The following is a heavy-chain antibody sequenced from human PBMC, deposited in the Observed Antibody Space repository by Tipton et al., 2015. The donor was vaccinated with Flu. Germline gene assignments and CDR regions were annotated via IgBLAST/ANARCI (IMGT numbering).Heavy chain of an antibody. V-gene: IGHV5-51*03. J-gene: IGHJ3*02. CDR3: ARKYCSSTSCYNTLDI. D-gene: IGHD2-2*02. Sequence: QLVQSGAEVKKPGESLKISCKGSGYSFTSHWIGWVRQMPGKGLEWMGIIYPVDSDTRYSPSFEGQVTISADKSTSTAYLQWSSLKASDTAMYYCARKYCSSTSCYNTLDIWGQGTMVTVSS. CDR1: GYSFTSHW. CDR2: IYPVDSDT.